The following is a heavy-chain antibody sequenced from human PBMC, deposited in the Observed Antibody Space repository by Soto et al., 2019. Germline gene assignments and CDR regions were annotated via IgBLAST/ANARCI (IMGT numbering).Heavy chain of an antibody. CDR2: IYSGGST. D-gene: IGHD3-10*01. J-gene: IGHJ6*02. CDR1: GFTVSSNY. V-gene: IGHV3-53*02. Sequence: EVQLVETGGGLIQPGGSLRLSCAASGFTVSSNYMSWVRQAPGKGLEWVSVIYSGGSTYYADSVKGRFTISRDNSKNTLYLQMNSLRAEDTAVYYCARDQLYYYGSGSYQLNYYYYGMDVWGQGTTVTVSS. CDR3: ARDQLYYYGSGSYQLNYYYYGMDV.